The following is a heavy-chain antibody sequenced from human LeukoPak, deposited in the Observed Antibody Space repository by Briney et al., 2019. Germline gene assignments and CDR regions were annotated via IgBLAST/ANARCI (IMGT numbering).Heavy chain of an antibody. D-gene: IGHD5-18*01. V-gene: IGHV3-15*01. CDR1: GFAFSNAW. CDR3: TTGTWIQLWLADF. CDR2: IKSKTDGGTT. Sequence: GGSLRLSCAASGFAFSNAWMSWVRQAPGKGLEWVGHIKSKTDGGTTDYAAPVKGRFTISRDDSKNTLYLQMNSLKIEDTAVYYCTTGTWIQLWLADFWGQGTLVTVSS. J-gene: IGHJ4*02.